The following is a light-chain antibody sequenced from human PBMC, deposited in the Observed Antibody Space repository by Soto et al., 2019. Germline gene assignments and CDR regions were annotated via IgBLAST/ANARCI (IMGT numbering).Light chain of an antibody. V-gene: IGKV1-5*01. CDR3: QQYKSYWT. Sequence: DIQRTQSPSTLSGSVGDGVTITCRASQSIGTWLAWYQQKPGKAPKVLIYDVSTLKSGVPSRFSGSASGTEFTLSISSLQPDDFATYYCQQYKSYWTFGQGTKVDIK. CDR2: DVS. J-gene: IGKJ1*01. CDR1: QSIGTW.